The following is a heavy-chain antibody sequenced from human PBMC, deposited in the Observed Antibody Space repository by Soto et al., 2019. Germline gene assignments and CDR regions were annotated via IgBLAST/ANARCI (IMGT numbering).Heavy chain of an antibody. CDR1: GFTFSSYA. V-gene: IGHV3-23*01. CDR2: ISGSGGST. D-gene: IGHD3-22*01. CDR3: AKGTHTTDYYDSSGYFGAFDI. J-gene: IGHJ3*02. Sequence: GGSLRLSCAASGFTFSSYAMSWVRQAPGKGLEWVSAISGSGGSTYYADSVKGRFTISRDNSKTTLYLQMNSLRDEDTAVYYCAKGTHTTDYYDSSGYFGAFDIWGQGTMVTVSS.